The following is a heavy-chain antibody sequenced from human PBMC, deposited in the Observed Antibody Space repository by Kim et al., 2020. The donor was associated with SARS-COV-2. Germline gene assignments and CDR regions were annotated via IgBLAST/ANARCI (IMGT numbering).Heavy chain of an antibody. CDR3: EKALLRGVNFYYYGMDV. Sequence: GGSLRLSCAASGFTFSTYGMHWVRQAPGKGLEWVAVVSYDGSDKYYADSVKGRFTISRDNSKNTLYLQMNSLRAEDTAVYYCEKALLRGVNFYYYGMDVWGQGTTVTVPS. J-gene: IGHJ6*02. CDR2: VSYDGSDK. D-gene: IGHD3-10*01. CDR1: GFTFSTYG. V-gene: IGHV3-30*18.